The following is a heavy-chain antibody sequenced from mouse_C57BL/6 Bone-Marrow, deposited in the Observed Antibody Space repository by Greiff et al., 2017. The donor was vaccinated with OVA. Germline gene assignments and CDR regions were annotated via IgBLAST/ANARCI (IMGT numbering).Heavy chain of an antibody. CDR3: ALYGSTSYAMDY. D-gene: IGHD1-1*01. CDR2: ISYDGSN. J-gene: IGHJ4*01. CDR1: GYSITSGYY. Sequence: VQLQQSGPGLVKPSQSLSLTCSVTGYSITSGYYWNWIRQFPGNKLEWMGYISYDGSNNYNPSLKNRISITRDTSKNQFFLKLNSVTTEDTATYYCALYGSTSYAMDYWGQGTSVTVSS. V-gene: IGHV3-6*01.